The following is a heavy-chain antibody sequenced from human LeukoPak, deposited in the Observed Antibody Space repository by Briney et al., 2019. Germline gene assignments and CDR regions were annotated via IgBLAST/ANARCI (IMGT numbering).Heavy chain of an antibody. J-gene: IGHJ4*02. D-gene: IGHD5-24*01. Sequence: PGGSLRLTCAASGFTFSGYAMSWVRQAPGKGLEWVSGITSSGGNTYYADSVKGRFTISRDNSKNTLYLQMNSLRAEDTALYYCAKLSDGYNYYFDYWGQGTLVTVSS. V-gene: IGHV3-23*01. CDR1: GFTFSGYA. CDR3: AKLSDGYNYYFDY. CDR2: ITSSGGNT.